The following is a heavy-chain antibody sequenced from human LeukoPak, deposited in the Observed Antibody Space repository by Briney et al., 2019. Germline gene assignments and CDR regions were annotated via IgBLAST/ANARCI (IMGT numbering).Heavy chain of an antibody. Sequence: SQTLSLTCTVSGGSISSGDYYWSWLRQPPGKGLEWIGYIYYSGSTYYNPSLKSRVTISVDTSKNQFSLKLSSVTAADTAVYYCARVVPAAIRGIDYWGQGTLVTVSS. CDR2: IYYSGST. CDR3: ARVVPAAIRGIDY. V-gene: IGHV4-30-4*01. J-gene: IGHJ4*02. CDR1: GGSISSGDYY. D-gene: IGHD2-2*02.